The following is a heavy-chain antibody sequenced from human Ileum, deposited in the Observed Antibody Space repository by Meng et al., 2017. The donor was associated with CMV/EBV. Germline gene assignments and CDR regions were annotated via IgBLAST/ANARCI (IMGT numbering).Heavy chain of an antibody. J-gene: IGHJ6*02. CDR3: ARGGRNWNDRSGYYYYGMDD. V-gene: IGHV3-64*02. CDR2: ISSNGGST. CDR1: GFTFSNHA. Sequence: GGSLRLSCAASGFTFSNHAMHWVRQAPGEGLEYVSGISSNGGSTYYADSVNGRFTISRDNSKNTLYLQMGSLRAEDMAVYYCARGGRNWNDRSGYYYYGMDDWGQGTMVTVSS. D-gene: IGHD1-1*01.